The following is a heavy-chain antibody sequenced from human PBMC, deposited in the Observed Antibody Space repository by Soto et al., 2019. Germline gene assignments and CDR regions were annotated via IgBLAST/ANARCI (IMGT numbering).Heavy chain of an antibody. D-gene: IGHD3-22*01. J-gene: IGHJ4*02. CDR1: GGSISSGDYY. CDR2: IYYSGST. CDR3: ARTSYYDSSGYYTWN. V-gene: IGHV4-30-4*01. Sequence: SETLSLTCTVSGGSISSGDYYWSWIRQPPGKGLEWIGYIYYSGSTYYNPSLKSRVTISVDTSKNQFSLKLSSVTAADTADYYCARTSYYDSSGYYTWNWGQGTLVTVSS.